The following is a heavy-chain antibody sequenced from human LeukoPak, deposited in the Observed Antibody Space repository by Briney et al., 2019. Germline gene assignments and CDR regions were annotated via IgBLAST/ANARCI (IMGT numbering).Heavy chain of an antibody. D-gene: IGHD3-16*02. Sequence: SETLSLTCAVYGGSFSGYYWSWIRQPPGKGLEWLGEINHSGSTNYNPSLKSRVTISVDTSKNQFSLKLSSVTAADTAVYYCASADYDYVWGSYRRDYWGQGTLVTVSS. CDR3: ASADYDYVWGSYRRDY. CDR2: INHSGST. J-gene: IGHJ4*02. V-gene: IGHV4-34*01. CDR1: GGSFSGYY.